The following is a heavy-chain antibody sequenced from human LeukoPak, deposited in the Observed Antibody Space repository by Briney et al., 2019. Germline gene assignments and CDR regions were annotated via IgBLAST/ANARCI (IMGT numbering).Heavy chain of an antibody. CDR2: INHSGST. Sequence: SETPSLTCAVYGGSFSGYYWSWIRQPPGKGLEWIGEINHSGSTNYNPSLKSRVTISVDTSKNQFSLKLSSVTAADTAVYYCARARIVVVPAASNYYYYYGMDVWGQGTTVTVSS. D-gene: IGHD2-2*01. CDR3: ARARIVVVPAASNYYYYYGMDV. V-gene: IGHV4-34*01. J-gene: IGHJ6*02. CDR1: GGSFSGYY.